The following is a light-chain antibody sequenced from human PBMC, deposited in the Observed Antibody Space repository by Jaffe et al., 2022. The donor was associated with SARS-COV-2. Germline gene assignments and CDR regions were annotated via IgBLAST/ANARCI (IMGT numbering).Light chain of an antibody. CDR2: GKD. Sequence: SSELTQDPAVSVALGQTVKITCQGDSLRTFYASWYQQKPRQAPILVIYGKDNRPSGIPARFSGSSSGNTASLTITGTQAEDEADYYCSSRDNSDNRLVLFGGGTKLTVL. CDR3: SSRDNSDNRLVL. J-gene: IGLJ2*01. V-gene: IGLV3-19*01. CDR1: SLRTFY.